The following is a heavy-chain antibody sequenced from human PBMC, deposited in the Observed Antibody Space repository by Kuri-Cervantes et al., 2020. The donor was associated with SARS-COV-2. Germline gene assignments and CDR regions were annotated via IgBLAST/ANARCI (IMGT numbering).Heavy chain of an antibody. J-gene: IGHJ6*03. CDR2: ISAYNGNT. V-gene: IGHV1-18*01. Sequence: ASVKVSCKASGYTFTSYGISWVRQAPGQGLEWMGWISAYNGNTNYAQKLQGRVTMTTDTSTSTAYMELSSLRSEDTAVYYCAARDRREDIYYMDVWGKGTTVTVSS. D-gene: IGHD2-15*01. CDR3: AARDRREDIYYMDV. CDR1: GYTFTSYG.